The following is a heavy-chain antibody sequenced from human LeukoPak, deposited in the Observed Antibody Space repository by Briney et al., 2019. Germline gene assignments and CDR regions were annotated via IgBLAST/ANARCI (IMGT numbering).Heavy chain of an antibody. D-gene: IGHD6-19*01. V-gene: IGHV3-48*03. J-gene: IGHJ4*02. CDR2: ISSSGSTI. Sequence: PGGSLRLSCAASGFTFSSYEMNWVRQAPGKGLEWVSYISSSGSTIYYADSVKGRFTISRDNSKNTLYLQMNSLRAEDTAVYYCAKFTSSGWYQEWGDFDYWGQGTLVTVSS. CDR3: AKFTSSGWYQEWGDFDY. CDR1: GFTFSSYE.